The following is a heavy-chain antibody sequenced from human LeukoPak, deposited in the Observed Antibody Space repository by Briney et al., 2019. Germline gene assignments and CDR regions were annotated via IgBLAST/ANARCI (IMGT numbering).Heavy chain of an antibody. Sequence: KTSETLSLTCTVSGGSISSSSYYWGWIRQPPGKGLEWIGSIYYTRSTYYNPSLKSRVTISVDTSKNQFSLKLTSVTAADTAVYYCARTSIAARRANAFDIWGQGTMVTVSS. CDR1: GGSISSSSYY. J-gene: IGHJ3*02. V-gene: IGHV4-39*01. D-gene: IGHD6-6*01. CDR3: ARTSIAARRANAFDI. CDR2: IYYTRST.